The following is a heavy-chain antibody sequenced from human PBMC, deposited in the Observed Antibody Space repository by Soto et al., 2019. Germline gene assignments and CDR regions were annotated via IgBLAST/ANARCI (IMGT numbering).Heavy chain of an antibody. Sequence: QVQLQESGPGLVKPSQTLFLTCTVSGGTISSGGYYCSWLRQQPGKGLEWIGYIYYSGSTYYNPSLKSRVTISVDTSKNQFSLKLSSVTAADTAVYYCAASYCTNGVCYPRNYYYYMDVWGKGTTVTVSS. CDR2: IYYSGST. J-gene: IGHJ6*03. CDR1: GGTISSGGYY. CDR3: AASYCTNGVCYPRNYYYYMDV. V-gene: IGHV4-31*03. D-gene: IGHD2-8*01.